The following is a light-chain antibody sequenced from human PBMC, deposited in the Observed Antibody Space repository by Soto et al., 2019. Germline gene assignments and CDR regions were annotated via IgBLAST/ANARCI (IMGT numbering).Light chain of an antibody. Sequence: EIVLTQSPGTLSLSPGERATLSCRASQSVSSSYLAWYQQKPGQAPRLLIYGASSRATGIPDRFSGSGSGTAFTLTISRLEPEDVAVYYCQQYGSSPPYTFGPGPKVDIK. CDR1: QSVSSSY. CDR3: QQYGSSPPYT. J-gene: IGKJ3*01. V-gene: IGKV3-20*01. CDR2: GAS.